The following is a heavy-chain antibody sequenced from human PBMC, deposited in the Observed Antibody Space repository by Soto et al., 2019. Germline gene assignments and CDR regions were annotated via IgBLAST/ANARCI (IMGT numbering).Heavy chain of an antibody. CDR3: TRGLASGDY. V-gene: IGHV1-46*03. D-gene: IGHD6-6*01. CDR1: GYIFTNLY. J-gene: IGHJ4*02. Sequence: QVQLVQPGAEVKKPGASVKFSCKASGYIFTNLYIHWVRQAPGQGLEWIGIINPNGGSTNYAQNFQGRVTMTRDTSTSTVYMDLSSLRSEDTAVYYCTRGLASGDYWGQGTLITVSS. CDR2: INPNGGST.